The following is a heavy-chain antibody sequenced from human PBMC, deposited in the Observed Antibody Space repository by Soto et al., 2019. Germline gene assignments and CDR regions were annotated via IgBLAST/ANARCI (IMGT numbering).Heavy chain of an antibody. CDR1: GGSLSGYY. Sequence: SETLSLTCAVYGGSLSGYYWSWIRQPPGKGLEWIGEINHSGSTNYNPSLKSRVTISVDTSKNQFSLKLSSVTAADTAVYYCARGRSIPREYYYYYMDVWGKGTTVTVSS. CDR2: INHSGST. J-gene: IGHJ6*03. D-gene: IGHD2-21*01. CDR3: ARGRSIPREYYYYYMDV. V-gene: IGHV4-34*01.